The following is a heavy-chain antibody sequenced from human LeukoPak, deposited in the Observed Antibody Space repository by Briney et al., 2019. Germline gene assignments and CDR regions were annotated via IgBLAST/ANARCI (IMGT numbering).Heavy chain of an antibody. CDR2: ISYDGSNK. J-gene: IGHJ3*02. Sequence: GGSLRLSCAASGFTFSSYAMHWVRQAPGKGPEWVAVISYDGSNKYYADSVKGRFTISRDNSKNTLYLQMNSLRSEDTAVYYCARDLDWIVGADDAFDIWGQGTMVTVSS. CDR1: GFTFSSYA. V-gene: IGHV3-30-3*01. CDR3: ARDLDWIVGADDAFDI. D-gene: IGHD1-26*01.